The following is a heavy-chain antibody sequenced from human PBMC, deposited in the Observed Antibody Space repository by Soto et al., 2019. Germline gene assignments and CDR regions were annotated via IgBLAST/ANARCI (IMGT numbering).Heavy chain of an antibody. CDR3: ARGYRQSWYAAPYYYYMDV. V-gene: IGHV4-59*01. Sequence: SETLSLTCTVSGGSISSYYWSWIRQPPGKGLEWIGYIYYSGSTNYNPSLKSRVTISVDTSKNQFSLKLSSVTAADTAVYYCARGYRQSWYAAPYYYYMDVWGKGTTVTVSS. J-gene: IGHJ6*03. CDR1: GGSISSYY. D-gene: IGHD6-13*01. CDR2: IYYSGST.